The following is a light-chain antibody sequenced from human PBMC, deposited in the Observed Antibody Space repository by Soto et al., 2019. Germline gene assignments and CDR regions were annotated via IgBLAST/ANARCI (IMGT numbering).Light chain of an antibody. CDR1: SSDVGTYDL. Sequence: QSALTQPASVSGSPGQSITISCTGTSSDVGTYDLVSWYQHHPGAAPKLIIYEATRRPSGISNRFSGSKSDNTASLTISGLQAEDEADYYCCSYAGSYTRVFGTGTKLTVL. J-gene: IGLJ1*01. V-gene: IGLV2-14*02. CDR2: EAT. CDR3: CSYAGSYTRV.